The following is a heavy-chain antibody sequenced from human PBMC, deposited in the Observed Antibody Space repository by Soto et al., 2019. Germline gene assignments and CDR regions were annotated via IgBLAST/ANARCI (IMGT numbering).Heavy chain of an antibody. CDR2: ISDSVITT. Sequence: GLSCSSCWFSIMSSSMNWVRQAPWRGLEWVAYISDSVITTLYADSVNGLFTVSRDNAKNSLYLQMNSLRAEDTAVYYCARVDSWLGYYCYYGMDVWGHGTTVTVSS. CDR3: ARVDSWLGYYCYYGMDV. D-gene: IGHD3-10*01. V-gene: IGHV3-48*04. J-gene: IGHJ6*02. CDR1: WFSIMSSS.